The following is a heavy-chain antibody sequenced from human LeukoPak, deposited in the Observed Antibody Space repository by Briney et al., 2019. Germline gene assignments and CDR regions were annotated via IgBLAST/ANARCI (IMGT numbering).Heavy chain of an antibody. CDR1: GVSISSGNW. V-gene: IGHV4-4*02. J-gene: IGHJ4*02. CDR3: ARDRGELSYASDY. D-gene: IGHD5-18*01. Sequence: PSGTLSLTCAVSGVSISSGNWWSWVRQPPGKGLEWIGEMHPSGSTNYNPSLKSRATISVDKSKNQFSLNLSSVTAADTAVYYCARDRGELSYASDYWGQGTLVTVSS. CDR2: MHPSGST.